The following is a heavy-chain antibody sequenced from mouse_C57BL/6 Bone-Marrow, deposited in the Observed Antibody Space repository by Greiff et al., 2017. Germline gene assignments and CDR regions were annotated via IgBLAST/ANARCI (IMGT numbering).Heavy chain of an antibody. CDR2: ISSGGSYT. D-gene: IGHD4-1*01. Sequence: EVKLQESGGDLVKPGGSLKLSCAASGFTFSSYGMSWVRQTPDKRLEWVATISSGGSYTYYPDSVKGRFTISRDNAKNTLYLQMSSLKSEDTAMYYCARRDGTYFDYWGQGTTLTVSS. CDR1: GFTFSSYG. J-gene: IGHJ2*01. CDR3: ARRDGTYFDY. V-gene: IGHV5-6*02.